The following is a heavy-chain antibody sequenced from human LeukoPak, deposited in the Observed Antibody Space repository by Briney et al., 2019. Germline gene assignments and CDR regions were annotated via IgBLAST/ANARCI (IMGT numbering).Heavy chain of an antibody. CDR1: GGSLSSTSYY. Sequence: SETLSLTCTVSGGSLSSTSYYWGWTRQPPGKGLEWIGSIYYSGSTYYNPSLKSRVTISADTSKNQFSLKLNSVTAADTAVYYCARNSNPGYCSSGSCYLVHFDYWGQGTLVTVSS. J-gene: IGHJ4*02. D-gene: IGHD2-15*01. V-gene: IGHV4-39*01. CDR3: ARNSNPGYCSSGSCYLVHFDY. CDR2: IYYSGST.